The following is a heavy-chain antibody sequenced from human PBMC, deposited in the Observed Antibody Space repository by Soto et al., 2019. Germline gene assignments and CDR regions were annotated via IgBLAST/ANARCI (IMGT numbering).Heavy chain of an antibody. J-gene: IGHJ4*02. CDR2: ISDSADSA. CDR1: GFTFRIYA. D-gene: IGHD6-6*01. Sequence: GGSLRLSCAASGFTFRIYAMSWVRQVPGKGLEWVSTISDSADSAYYADSVKGRFTISRDNSKNTLYLQMNSLRAEDTAVYYCAKVPDSSLDYWGQGTLVTVSS. CDR3: AKVPDSSLDY. V-gene: IGHV3-23*01.